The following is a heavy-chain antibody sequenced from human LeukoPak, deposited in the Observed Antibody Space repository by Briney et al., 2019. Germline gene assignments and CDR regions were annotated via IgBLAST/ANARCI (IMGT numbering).Heavy chain of an antibody. CDR3: ARGGYCSSTSCYFRTKDLDY. Sequence: PSETLSLTCAVYGGSFSGYYWSWIRQPPGKGLEWIGEINHSGSTNYNPSLKSRITISVDTSKNQFSLKLSSVTAADTAVYYCARGGYCSSTSCYFRTKDLDYWGQGTLVTVSS. V-gene: IGHV4-34*01. CDR1: GGSFSGYY. D-gene: IGHD2-2*01. J-gene: IGHJ4*02. CDR2: INHSGST.